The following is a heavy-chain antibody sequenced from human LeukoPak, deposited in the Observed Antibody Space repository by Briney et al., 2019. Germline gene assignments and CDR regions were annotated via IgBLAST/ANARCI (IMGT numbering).Heavy chain of an antibody. D-gene: IGHD2-2*01. J-gene: IGHJ5*02. Sequence: SETLSLTCAVYGGSFSGYYWSWIRQPPGKGLEWIGEVNHGGSTNYNPSLKSRVTISVDTSTNQFSLKLSSVTAADTAVYYCARAPPYCSSTSCYPNRWFDPWGQGTLVTVSS. CDR3: ARAPPYCSSTSCYPNRWFDP. V-gene: IGHV4-34*01. CDR2: VNHGGST. CDR1: GGSFSGYY.